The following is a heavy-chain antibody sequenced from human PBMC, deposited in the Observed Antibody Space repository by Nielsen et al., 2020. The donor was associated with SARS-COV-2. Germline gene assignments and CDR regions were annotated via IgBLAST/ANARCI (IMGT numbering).Heavy chain of an antibody. D-gene: IGHD1-26*01. V-gene: IGHV3-33*01. CDR1: GFTFSSYG. J-gene: IGHJ6*02. CDR3: ASGSGSYSTLYYYGMDV. CDR2: IWYDGSNK. Sequence: GKSLKISCAASGFTFSSYGMHWVRQAPGKGLEWVAVIWYDGSNKYYADSVKGRFTISRDNSKNTLYLQMNSLRAEDTAVYYCASGSGSYSTLYYYGMDVWGQGTTVTVSS.